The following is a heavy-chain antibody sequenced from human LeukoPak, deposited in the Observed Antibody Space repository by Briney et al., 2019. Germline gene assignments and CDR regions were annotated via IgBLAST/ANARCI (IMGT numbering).Heavy chain of an antibody. Sequence: PGGSLRLSCAASGFTFDDYGMSWVRQAPGKGLEWVSGINWNGGSTGYADSVKGRFAIPRDSAKNSLYLQMNSLRAEDTALYYCARENYYYGSGRTYYYYMDVWGKGTTVTVSS. CDR2: INWNGGST. CDR1: GFTFDDYG. V-gene: IGHV3-20*04. CDR3: ARENYYYGSGRTYYYYMDV. D-gene: IGHD3-10*01. J-gene: IGHJ6*03.